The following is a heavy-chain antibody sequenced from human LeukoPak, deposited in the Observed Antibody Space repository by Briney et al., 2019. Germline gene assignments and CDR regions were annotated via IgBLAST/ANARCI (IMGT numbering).Heavy chain of an antibody. D-gene: IGHD6-19*01. CDR2: ISGSGGST. V-gene: IGHV3-23*01. CDR3: XXXDFQHSSGWYDY. J-gene: IGHJ4*02. Sequence: GGSLRLSCAASGFTFSSYAMSWVRQAPGKGLEWVSAISGSGGSTYYADSVKGRFTISRDNSKNTLYLQMNSLRAEDTAVYYCXXXDFQHSSGWYDYWGQGTLVTVSS. CDR1: GFTFSSYA.